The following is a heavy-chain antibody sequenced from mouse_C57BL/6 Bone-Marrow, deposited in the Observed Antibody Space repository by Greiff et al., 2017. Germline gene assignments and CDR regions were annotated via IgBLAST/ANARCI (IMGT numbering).Heavy chain of an antibody. CDR2: ISSGGSYT. D-gene: IGHD2-4*01. V-gene: IGHV5-6*01. J-gene: IGHJ3*01. CDR3: ARHRGDYDGGAWFAY. Sequence: EVKLMESGGDLVKPGGSLKLSCAASGFTFSSYGMSWVRQTPDKRLEWVATISSGGSYTYYPDSVKGRFTISRDNAKNTLYLQMSSLKSEDTAMYYCARHRGDYDGGAWFAYWGQGTLVTVSA. CDR1: GFTFSSYG.